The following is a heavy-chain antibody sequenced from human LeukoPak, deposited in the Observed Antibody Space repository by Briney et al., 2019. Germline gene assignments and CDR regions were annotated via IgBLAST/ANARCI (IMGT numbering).Heavy chain of an antibody. V-gene: IGHV4-34*01. J-gene: IGHJ3*02. D-gene: IGHD5-18*01. CDR1: GGSFSGYY. CDR3: ARGTIVPGYSYGHGAFDI. Sequence: SETLSLTCAVYGGSFSGYYWSWIRQPPGKGLEWIGEINHSGSTNYNPSLKSRVTISVDTSKNQFSLKLSSVTAADTAVYYCARGTIVPGYSYGHGAFDIWGQGTMVTVSS. CDR2: INHSGST.